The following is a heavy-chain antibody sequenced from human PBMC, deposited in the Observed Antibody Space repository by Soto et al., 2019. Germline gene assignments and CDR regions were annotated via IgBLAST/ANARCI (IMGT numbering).Heavy chain of an antibody. D-gene: IGHD3-9*01. J-gene: IGHJ5*02. CDR1: GGSFSGYY. CDR2: INHSGST. CDR3: ARLGARRPVRYFDSRFDP. V-gene: IGHV4-34*01. Sequence: ASETLSLTCAVYGGSFSGYYWSWIRQPPGKGLEWIGEINHSGSTNYNPSLKSRVTISVDTSKNQFSLKLSSVTAADTAVYYCARLGARRPVRYFDSRFDPWGQGTLVTVSS.